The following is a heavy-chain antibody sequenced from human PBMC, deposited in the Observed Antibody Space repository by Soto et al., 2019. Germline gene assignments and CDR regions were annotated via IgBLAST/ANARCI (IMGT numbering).Heavy chain of an antibody. CDR1: GYTFTSYA. J-gene: IGHJ4*02. D-gene: IGHD3-16*01. V-gene: IGHV1-3*01. CDR2: INAGNGNT. CDR3: ANALGLYYFDY. Sequence: QVQLVQSGAEVKKPGASVKVSCKASGYTFTSYAMHWVRQAPGQRLEWMGWINAGNGNTKYSQKFQGRVTITRDTSASTAYMDLSSLRSEDTAVYYCANALGLYYFDYWGQGTLVTVSS.